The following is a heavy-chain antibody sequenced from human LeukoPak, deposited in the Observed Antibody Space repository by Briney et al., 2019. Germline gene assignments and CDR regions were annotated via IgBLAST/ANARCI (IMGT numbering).Heavy chain of an antibody. J-gene: IGHJ4*02. CDR2: IQPRTGDT. CDR1: GYTFNDHH. V-gene: IGHV1-2*06. Sequence: ASVKVFCKTSGYTFNDHHIHWVRQAPGQGLEWMGRIQPRTGDTDFAQKFQGRATITRDTSITTGYLELTSLTSDDTAVYYCATHYGPGPVWGQGTLVTVS. D-gene: IGHD3-10*01. CDR3: ATHYGPGPV.